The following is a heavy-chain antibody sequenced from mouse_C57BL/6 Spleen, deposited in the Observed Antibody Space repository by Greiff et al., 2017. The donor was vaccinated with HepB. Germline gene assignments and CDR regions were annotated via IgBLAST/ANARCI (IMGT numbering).Heavy chain of an antibody. J-gene: IGHJ4*01. Sequence: EVMLMESGGGLVKPGGSLKLSCAASGFTFSDYGMHWVRQAPEKGLEWVAYISSGSSTIYYADTVKGRFTISRDNAKNTLFLQMTSLRSEDTAMYYCARKLTGTRNAMDYWGQGTSVTVSS. CDR1: GFTFSDYG. D-gene: IGHD4-1*01. CDR3: ARKLTGTRNAMDY. CDR2: ISSGSSTI. V-gene: IGHV5-17*01.